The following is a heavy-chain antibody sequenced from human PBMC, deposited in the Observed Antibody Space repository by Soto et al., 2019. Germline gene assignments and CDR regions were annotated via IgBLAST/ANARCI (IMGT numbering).Heavy chain of an antibody. CDR1: GFTFSSYD. CDR3: AKGSYSGVYSDFDY. V-gene: IGHV3-30*18. Sequence: RLSCAASGFTFSSYDMHWVRQAPGKGLEWVAIISYDGSNKYYADSVKGRFTLSRDNSKNTLYLQMNSLRAGDTAVYYCAKGSYSGVYSDFDYWGQGTLVTVSS. J-gene: IGHJ4*02. D-gene: IGHD1-26*01. CDR2: ISYDGSNK.